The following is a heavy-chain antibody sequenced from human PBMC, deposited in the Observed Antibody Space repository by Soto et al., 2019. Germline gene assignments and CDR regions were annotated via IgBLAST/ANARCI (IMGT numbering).Heavy chain of an antibody. J-gene: IGHJ4*02. D-gene: IGHD3-3*01. CDR3: ARLPVDTITSLDY. Sequence: EVQLVESGGDLVQPGGFLRLSCATSGFTFSRYWMHWVRQVPGKGLVWVSRINSDGSSISYSDSVKGRFPISRDNDKNTLYLQMNSLRVEDTAVYYCARLPVDTITSLDYWGQGTLVTVSS. CDR1: GFTFSRYW. V-gene: IGHV3-74*01. CDR2: INSDGSSI.